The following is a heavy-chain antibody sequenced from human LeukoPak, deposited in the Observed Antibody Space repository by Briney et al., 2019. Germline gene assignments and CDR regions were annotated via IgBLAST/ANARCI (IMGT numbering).Heavy chain of an antibody. CDR2: IFTGGTT. D-gene: IGHD3-22*01. Sequence: GASVKVSCKAPQNTFTNYFMHWVRQAPGQGFEWVGIIFTGGTTSYAQKFQGRVIITRDTSTSTLYMELSGLRSEDAAVYYCAREGLGHSDSSGYNFDSRGQGPLVTVSS. J-gene: IGHJ4*02. CDR1: QNTFTNYF. CDR3: AREGLGHSDSSGYNFDS. V-gene: IGHV1-46*01.